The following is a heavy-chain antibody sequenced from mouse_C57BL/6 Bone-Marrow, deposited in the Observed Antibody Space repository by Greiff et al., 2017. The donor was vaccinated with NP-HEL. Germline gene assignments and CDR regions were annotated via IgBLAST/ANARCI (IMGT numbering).Heavy chain of an antibody. Sequence: QVQLQESGAELVRPGTSVKVSCKASGYAFTNYLIEWVKQRPGQGLEWIGVINPGSGGTNYNEKFKGKATLTADKSSSTAYMQLSSLTSEDSAVYVCAGGGLRYYYAMDYWGQGTSVTVSS. J-gene: IGHJ4*01. D-gene: IGHD2-4*01. CDR1: GYAFTNYL. CDR2: INPGSGGT. V-gene: IGHV1-54*01. CDR3: AGGGLRYYYAMDY.